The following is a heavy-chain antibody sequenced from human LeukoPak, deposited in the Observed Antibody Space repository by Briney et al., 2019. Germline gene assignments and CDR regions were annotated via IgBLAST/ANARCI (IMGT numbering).Heavy chain of an antibody. CDR1: GYTFSAYY. CDR3: AADKQQLSYFFDY. D-gene: IGHD6-13*01. V-gene: IGHV1-2*02. CDR2: IKSNSGGT. Sequence: ASVKVSCNTSGYTFSAYYIHWVRQARGQGLEWMGWIKSNSGGTKYLQKFQGRVTMTRDTSINTVYMELSSLRSDDTAIYYCAADKQQLSYFFDYWGQGTLVTVSS. J-gene: IGHJ4*02.